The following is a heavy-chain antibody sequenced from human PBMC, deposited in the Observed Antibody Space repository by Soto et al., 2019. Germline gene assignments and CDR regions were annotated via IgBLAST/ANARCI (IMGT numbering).Heavy chain of an antibody. V-gene: IGHV4-34*01. J-gene: IGHJ5*02. CDR2: INHNGST. Sequence: QVQLQQWGAGLLKPSETLSLTCAVYGGSFSGYYWSWIRQPPGKGLEWIGEINHNGSTNYNPSLKSRVTISVDTFKHQFSLKLCSVTGADTAVYYCARYYGSVSYYGLRGAGDPPHTRSPTTNWFDPWGQGTLVTVSS. D-gene: IGHD3-10*01. CDR1: GGSFSGYY. CDR3: ARYYGSVSYYGLRGAGDPPHTRSPTTNWFDP.